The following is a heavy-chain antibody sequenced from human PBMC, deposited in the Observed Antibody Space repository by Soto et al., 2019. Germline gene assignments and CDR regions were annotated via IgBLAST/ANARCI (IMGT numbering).Heavy chain of an antibody. CDR1: GGSISSGDYY. D-gene: IGHD3-22*01. J-gene: IGHJ4*02. Sequence: QVQLQESGPGLVKPSQTLSLTCTVSGGSISSGDYYWSWIRQPPGKGLEWIGYIYYSGSTYYNPSRKSRVTVSVDTSKNQFSLKLSSVTAADTAVYYCARGGGYYSDSSGYYHFDYWGQGTLVTVSS. V-gene: IGHV4-30-4*01. CDR2: IYYSGST. CDR3: ARGGGYYSDSSGYYHFDY.